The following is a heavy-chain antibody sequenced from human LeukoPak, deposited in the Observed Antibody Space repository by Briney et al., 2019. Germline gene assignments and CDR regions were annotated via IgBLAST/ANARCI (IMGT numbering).Heavy chain of an antibody. Sequence: PSETLSLTCAVYGGSFNGYYWSWIRQPPGKGLEWIGEINHSGSTNYNPSLKSRVTISVDTSKNQFSLKLSSVTAADTAVYYCARGFSYGDYEVLYFDYWGQGTLVTVSS. V-gene: IGHV4-34*01. CDR1: GGSFNGYY. D-gene: IGHD4-17*01. CDR2: INHSGST. J-gene: IGHJ4*02. CDR3: ARGFSYGDYEVLYFDY.